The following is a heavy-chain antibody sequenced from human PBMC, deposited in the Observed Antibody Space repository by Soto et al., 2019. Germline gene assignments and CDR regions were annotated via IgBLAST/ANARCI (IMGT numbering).Heavy chain of an antibody. CDR2: IYYSGST. D-gene: IGHD3-22*01. CDR3: ARSGWDDSSGYGYFDY. J-gene: IGHJ4*02. CDR1: GGSISSYY. V-gene: IGHV4-59*01. Sequence: SETLSLTCTVSGGSISSYYWSWIRQPPGKGLEWIGYIYYSGSTNYNPSLKSRVTISVDTSKNQLSLKLSSVTAADTAVYYCARSGWDDSSGYGYFDYWGQGTLVTVSS.